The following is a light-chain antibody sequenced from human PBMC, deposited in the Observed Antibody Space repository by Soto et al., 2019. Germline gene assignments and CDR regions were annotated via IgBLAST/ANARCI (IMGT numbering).Light chain of an antibody. V-gene: IGKV3-11*01. CDR2: DAS. CDR3: QQYNNWPRIT. J-gene: IGKJ5*01. CDR1: QSVNTY. Sequence: EIVLTQSPATLSLSPGERATLSCRASQSVNTYLAWYQQKPGQAPRLLIYDASNRATGISARFSGSGSGTEFTLTISSLQSEDFAVYYCQQYNNWPRITFGQGTRLEIK.